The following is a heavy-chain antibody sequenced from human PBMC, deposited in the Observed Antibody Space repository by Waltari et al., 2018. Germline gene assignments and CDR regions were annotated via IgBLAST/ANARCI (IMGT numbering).Heavy chain of an antibody. CDR2: IKPDGGEK. D-gene: IGHD3-3*01. Sequence: EVQLVVSGGGLVRPGGSLRLSCAASAFTFSSDWMSWVRQAPGKGLEFVANIKPDGGEKFYADSVKGRFTISRDNARNSLYLQMTSLRVEDTAVYYCARFGVEAGLDGWGQGTLVTVSS. J-gene: IGHJ4*02. CDR1: AFTFSSDW. V-gene: IGHV3-7*01. CDR3: ARFGVEAGLDG.